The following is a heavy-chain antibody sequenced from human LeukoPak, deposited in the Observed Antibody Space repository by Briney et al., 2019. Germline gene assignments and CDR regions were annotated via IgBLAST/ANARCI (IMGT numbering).Heavy chain of an antibody. Sequence: GASVKVSCKASGYTFTGYYMHWVRQAPGQGLEWMGWNNPNSGGTNYAQKFQGRVTMTRDTSISTAYMELSRLRSDDTAVYYCARDTGYGSGSYARWGQGTLVTVSS. CDR2: NNPNSGGT. D-gene: IGHD3-10*01. CDR3: ARDTGYGSGSYAR. J-gene: IGHJ4*02. V-gene: IGHV1-2*02. CDR1: GYTFTGYY.